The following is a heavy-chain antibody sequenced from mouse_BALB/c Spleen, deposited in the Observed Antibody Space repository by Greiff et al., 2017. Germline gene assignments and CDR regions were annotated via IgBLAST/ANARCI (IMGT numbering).Heavy chain of an antibody. CDR3: TKGETVVRYYYAMDY. D-gene: IGHD1-1*01. CDR2: IYPGSGST. CDR1: GYTFTSSW. J-gene: IGHJ4*01. V-gene: IGHV1S22*01. Sequence: LKQPGSELVRPGASVKLSCKASGYTFTSSWMHWVKQRPGQGLEWIGNIYPGSGSTNYDEKFKSKATLTVDTSSSTAYMQLSSLTSEDSAVYYCTKGETVVRYYYAMDYWGQGTSVTVSS.